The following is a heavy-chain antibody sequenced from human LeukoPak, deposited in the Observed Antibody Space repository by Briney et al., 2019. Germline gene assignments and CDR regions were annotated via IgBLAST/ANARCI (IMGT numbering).Heavy chain of an antibody. J-gene: IGHJ5*02. CDR3: AKVPSPYYYGSGRSVPELFDP. Sequence: PGESLRLSCAASGFTFSSYAMTWVRQAPGKGLEWVSVISGSGDTTYYADSVKGRFTISRDNSKNTLYLQMNSLRAEDTAVYYCAKVPSPYYYGSGRSVPELFDPWGQGTLVTVSS. V-gene: IGHV3-23*01. CDR1: GFTFSSYA. D-gene: IGHD3-10*01. CDR2: ISGSGDTT.